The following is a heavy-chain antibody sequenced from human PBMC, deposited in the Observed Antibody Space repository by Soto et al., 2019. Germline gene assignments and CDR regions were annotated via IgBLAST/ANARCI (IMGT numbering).Heavy chain of an antibody. J-gene: IGHJ6*02. CDR1: GDTDTNYV. V-gene: IGHV1-69*13. CDR3: EAEMTFGKLSVV. CDR2: IFPKFGTT. D-gene: IGHD3-16*02. Sequence: SVKVSCKASGDTDTNYVISWVRQAPGRGLEWMGGIFPKFGTTYSAQKLQDRLTITADESTSTVYMQLSSLRLDDTAVYYCEAEMTFGKLSVVWGQGTTVTV.